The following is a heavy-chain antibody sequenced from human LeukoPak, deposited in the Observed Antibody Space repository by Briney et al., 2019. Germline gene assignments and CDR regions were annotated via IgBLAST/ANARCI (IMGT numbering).Heavy chain of an antibody. CDR3: ASINPSDYFDY. CDR2: IYHSGST. Sequence: PSQTLSLTCAVSGVSISSGGYSWSWIRQPPGKGLEWIGYIYHSGSTYYNPSLKSRVTISVDRSKNQFSLKLSSVTAADTAVYYCASINPSDYFDYWGQGTLVTVSS. CDR1: GVSISSGGYS. J-gene: IGHJ4*02. V-gene: IGHV4-30-2*01.